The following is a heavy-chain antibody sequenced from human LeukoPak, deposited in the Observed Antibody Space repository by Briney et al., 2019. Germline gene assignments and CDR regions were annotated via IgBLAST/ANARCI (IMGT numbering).Heavy chain of an antibody. CDR2: ISGSGGST. CDR3: ARDRVYQPLLYSFDY. V-gene: IGHV3-23*01. D-gene: IGHD2-2*01. Sequence: GGSLRLSCAASGFTFSSYAMSWVRQAPGKGLEWVSAISGSGGSTYYADSVKGRFTISRDNSKNTLYLQMNSLRAEDTAVYYCARDRVYQPLLYSFDYWGQGTLVTVSS. CDR1: GFTFSSYA. J-gene: IGHJ4*02.